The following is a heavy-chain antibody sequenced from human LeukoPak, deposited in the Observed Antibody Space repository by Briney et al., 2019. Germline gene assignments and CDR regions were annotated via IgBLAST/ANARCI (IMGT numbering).Heavy chain of an antibody. J-gene: IGHJ4*02. D-gene: IGHD3-16*01. CDR3: ARDRLGGTAQDY. CDR1: GGSISSYY. V-gene: IGHV4-59*01. Sequence: SETLSLTCTVSGGSISSYYWSWIRQPPGKGLEWIGYIYYSGSTNYNPSLKSRVTISVDTSKNQSSLKLSSVTAADTAVYYCARDRLGGTAQDYWGQGTLVTVSS. CDR2: IYYSGST.